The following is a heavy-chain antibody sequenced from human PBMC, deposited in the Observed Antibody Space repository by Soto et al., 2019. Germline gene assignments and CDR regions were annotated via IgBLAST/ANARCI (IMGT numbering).Heavy chain of an antibody. V-gene: IGHV3-7*01. D-gene: IGHD5-18*01. J-gene: IGHJ4*02. CDR1: GYSISTYW. CDR3: AALDTAMVKTVGY. Sequence: GGSLRLSCAASGYSISTYWMSWVRQAPGKGLEWVANVKQDGSEEYYVDSVKGRFTISRDNAKNSLYLQMNSLRAGDTAVYYCAALDTAMVKTVGYWGQGTLVTVSS. CDR2: VKQDGSEE.